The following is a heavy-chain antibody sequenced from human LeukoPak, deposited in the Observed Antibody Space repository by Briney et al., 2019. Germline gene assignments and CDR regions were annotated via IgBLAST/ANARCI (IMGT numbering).Heavy chain of an antibody. CDR1: GFTFSQYA. V-gene: IGHV3-23*01. D-gene: IGHD6-6*01. J-gene: IGHJ4*02. CDR3: AKGSAAARPYYFDF. CDR2: ITDSAGST. Sequence: GGSLRLSCAASGFTFSQYAMSWVRQAPGKGLEWISAITDSAGSTYYADSVKGPFTISRDNSKNTLDLQMNSLRAEDTAVYYCAKGSAAARPYYFDFWGQGTLVTVSS.